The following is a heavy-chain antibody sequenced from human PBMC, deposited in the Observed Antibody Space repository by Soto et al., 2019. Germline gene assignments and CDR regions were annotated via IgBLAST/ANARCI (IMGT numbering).Heavy chain of an antibody. J-gene: IGHJ4*02. CDR2: IYYSGST. D-gene: IGHD3-22*01. CDR3: MLGSGWKDVDY. CDR1: GGSISSSSYY. Sequence: SETLSLTCTVSGGSISSSSYYWGWIRQPPGKGLEWIGNIYYSGSTYYNPSLKSRVTISVDTSKNQFSLKLSSVTAADTAVYYCMLGSGWKDVDYWGQGTLVTV. V-gene: IGHV4-39*01.